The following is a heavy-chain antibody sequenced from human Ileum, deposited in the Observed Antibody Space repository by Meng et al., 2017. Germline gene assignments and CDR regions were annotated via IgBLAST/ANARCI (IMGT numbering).Heavy chain of an antibody. J-gene: IGHJ4*02. Sequence: QVQLQESGPGLVKPSHTLSLTSTVSGCSISRGDYYWSWIRQPPGKGLEWIGYIFYTGATYSNPSLKSRVTVSLDTSKSQFSLKLSSVTAADTAIYYCVSERRRSYFFDYWGQGTLVTVSS. CDR3: VSERRRSYFFDY. V-gene: IGHV4-30-4*01. CDR2: IFYTGAT. CDR1: GCSISRGDYY.